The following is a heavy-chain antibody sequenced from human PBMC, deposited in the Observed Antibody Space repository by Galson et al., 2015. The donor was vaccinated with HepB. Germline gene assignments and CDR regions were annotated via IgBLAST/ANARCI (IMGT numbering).Heavy chain of an antibody. D-gene: IGHD4/OR15-4a*01. CDR2: IYYTGST. CDR3: AVVTMNDNWFDP. Sequence: TLSLTCTVSGGSISSGGYCWSWIRQHPGKGLEYIGYIYYTGSTYYNPSLTSRVTISADTSKNQFSLSLSSVTAADTAVYYCAVVTMNDNWFDPWGQGTLVTVSS. CDR1: GGSISSGGYC. J-gene: IGHJ5*02. V-gene: IGHV4-31*03.